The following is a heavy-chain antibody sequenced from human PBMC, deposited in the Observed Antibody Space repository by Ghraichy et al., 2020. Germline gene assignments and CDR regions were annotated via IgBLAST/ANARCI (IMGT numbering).Heavy chain of an antibody. CDR1: GGSFSDYS. CDR2: INHSGST. V-gene: IGHV4-34*01. CDR3: ARGQFIRDY. J-gene: IGHJ4*02. Sequence: SETLSLTCAVYGGSFSDYSWTWIREPPGKGLEWIGEINHSGSTRYNPSLKSRVTISVDTSKNQFSLTLSSVTVADTAVYYCARGQFIRDYWGQGTLVTVSS. D-gene: IGHD5-24*01.